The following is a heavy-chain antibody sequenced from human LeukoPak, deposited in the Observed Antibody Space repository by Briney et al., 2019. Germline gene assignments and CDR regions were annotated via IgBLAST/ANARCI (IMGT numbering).Heavy chain of an antibody. Sequence: GGSLRLSCAASGFTFSDYGMHWVCQAPGKGLEWVAVIWYDGSNKDYTDSVKGRFTISRDNSENTLYLQMNSLRVEDTAVYYCAREHTRAATGTHWFGPWGQGTVVTVSS. D-gene: IGHD6-13*01. CDR1: GFTFSDYG. CDR2: IWYDGSNK. CDR3: AREHTRAATGTHWFGP. J-gene: IGHJ5*02. V-gene: IGHV3-33*01.